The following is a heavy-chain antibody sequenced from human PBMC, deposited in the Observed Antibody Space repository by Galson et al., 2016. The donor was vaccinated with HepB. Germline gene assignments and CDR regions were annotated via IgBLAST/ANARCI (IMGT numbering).Heavy chain of an antibody. D-gene: IGHD3-16*01. CDR2: ITRSGDAT. CDR3: GKHGGFDY. V-gene: IGHV3-23*01. J-gene: IGHJ4*02. CDR1: GFSFSNSG. Sequence: SLRLSCAASGFSFSNSGMRWVRQAPGRGLEWVSGITRSGDATPYADFVKGRFTISRDNSKNTLYLYMNNLTAGDTAIYYFGKHGGFDYWGQGALVTVTS.